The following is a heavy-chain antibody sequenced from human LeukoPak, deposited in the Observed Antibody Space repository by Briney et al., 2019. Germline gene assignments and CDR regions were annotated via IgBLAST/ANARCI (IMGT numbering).Heavy chain of an antibody. CDR1: GGSFSGYY. CDR3: ARGRLTVTNYYYYMDV. D-gene: IGHD4-11*01. J-gene: IGHJ6*03. Sequence: SETLSLTCAVYGGSFSGYYWSWIRQPPGKGLEWIGEINHSGSTNYNPSLKSRVTISVDTSKNQFSLKLSSVTAADTAVYYRARGRLTVTNYYYYMDVWGKGTTVTVSS. CDR2: INHSGST. V-gene: IGHV4-34*01.